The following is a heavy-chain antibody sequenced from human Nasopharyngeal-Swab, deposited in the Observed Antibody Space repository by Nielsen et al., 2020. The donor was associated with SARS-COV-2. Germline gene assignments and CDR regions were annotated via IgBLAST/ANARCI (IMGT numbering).Heavy chain of an antibody. CDR2: ISSSSSYI. CDR1: GFTFNNYN. D-gene: IGHD6-19*01. V-gene: IGHV3-21*04. Sequence: GGSLRLSCAASGFTFNNYNFNWARQAPGKGLEWVSSISSSSSYIYYADSVKGRFTISRDNAKNSLYLQLNSLRAEDTAMYYCAKYTSGWGWFDPWGLGTLVTVSS. CDR3: AKYTSGWGWFDP. J-gene: IGHJ5*02.